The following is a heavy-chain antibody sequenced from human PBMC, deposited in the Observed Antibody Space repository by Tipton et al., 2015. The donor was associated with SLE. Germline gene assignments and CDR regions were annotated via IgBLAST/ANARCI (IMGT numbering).Heavy chain of an antibody. CDR3: AKDSGRSGLDY. CDR2: ISGNGEYT. D-gene: IGHD3-10*01. CDR1: GFNFRNYA. V-gene: IGHV3-23*01. J-gene: IGHJ4*02. Sequence: SLRLSCAASGFNFRNYAMSWVRQPAGKGLEWVSGISGNGEYTFYSDSVKGRFTISRDNFKNTLYLQMNSLRAEDTAEYYCAKDSGRSGLDYWGQGTLVSVTS.